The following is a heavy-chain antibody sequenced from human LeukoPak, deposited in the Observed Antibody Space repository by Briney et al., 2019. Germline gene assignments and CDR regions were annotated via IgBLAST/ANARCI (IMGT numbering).Heavy chain of an antibody. J-gene: IGHJ4*02. D-gene: IGHD2-21*02. CDR1: GGSLSSSAYY. CDR3: ARHLRTASMAPFDY. CDR2: VFYTGST. Sequence: SETLSLTCTVSGGSLSSSAYYWGWIRQPPGKGLEWLGIVFYTGSTYYNPSLKSRVTVSVDTSKNQFSLKLFSVTAADAAVYYCARHLRTASMAPFDYWGQGTLVTVSS. V-gene: IGHV4-39*01.